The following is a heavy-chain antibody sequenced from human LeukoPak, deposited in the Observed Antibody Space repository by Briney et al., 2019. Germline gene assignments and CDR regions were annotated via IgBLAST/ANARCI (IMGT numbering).Heavy chain of an antibody. J-gene: IGHJ4*02. CDR1: GFTFSDYW. CDR3: ATGRTSGWSYFDY. CDR2: IHSDGIST. D-gene: IGHD6-19*01. V-gene: IGHV3-74*01. Sequence: GGSLRLSCAASGFTFSDYWMHWVRQAPGKGLVWVSLIHSDGISTNYADSVKGRFTISRDNAKNTLYLHMNSLRAEDTAVYYCATGRTSGWSYFDYWGQGTLVTVSS.